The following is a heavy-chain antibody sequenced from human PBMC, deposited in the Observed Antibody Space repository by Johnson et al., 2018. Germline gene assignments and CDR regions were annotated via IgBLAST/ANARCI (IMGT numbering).Heavy chain of an antibody. D-gene: IGHD1-1*01. J-gene: IGHJ6*02. V-gene: IGHV3-73*01. CDR3: TRHAFVPLEYYYGMDV. Sequence: VQLVQSGGGLVQPGGSLKLSCAASGFTFSGSAMHWVRQASGKGLEWVGRIRSKANSYATAYAASVKGRCTIARDDSKNTAYLQMNSLTTEDTAVYYCTRHAFVPLEYYYGMDVWGQGTTVTVSS. CDR2: IRSKANSYAT. CDR1: GFTFSGSA.